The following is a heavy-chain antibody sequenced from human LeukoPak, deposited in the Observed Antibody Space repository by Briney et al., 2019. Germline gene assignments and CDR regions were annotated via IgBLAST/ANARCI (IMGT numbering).Heavy chain of an antibody. Sequence: ASVKVSCKASGYTFTSYDINWVRQATGQGLEWMGWMNPNSGNTGYAQRFQGRVTMTRNTSISTAYMELSSLRSEDTAVYYCAGTPTTVTTMSEWGQGTLVTVSS. V-gene: IGHV1-8*01. CDR1: GYTFTSYD. J-gene: IGHJ4*02. D-gene: IGHD4-17*01. CDR3: AGTPTTVTTMSE. CDR2: MNPNSGNT.